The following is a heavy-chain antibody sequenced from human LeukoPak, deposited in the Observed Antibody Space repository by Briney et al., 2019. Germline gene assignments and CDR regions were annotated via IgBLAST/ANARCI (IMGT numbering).Heavy chain of an antibody. CDR1: GGSLSDYY. Sequence: SETLSLTCAVYGGSLSDYYWNWIRQPPGKGLEWIGEISHSGSTNYNPSLKSRVTISVDTSKNQFSLKLSSVTAADTAMYYCARGWDGMDVWGQGTTVTVSS. CDR2: ISHSGST. CDR3: ARGWDGMDV. J-gene: IGHJ6*02. V-gene: IGHV4-34*01.